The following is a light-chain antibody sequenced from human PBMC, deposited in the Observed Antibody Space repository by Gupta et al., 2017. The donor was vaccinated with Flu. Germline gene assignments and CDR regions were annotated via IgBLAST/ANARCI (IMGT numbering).Light chain of an antibody. CDR3: SSYAGSNNWV. Sequence: QSAPTQPPSASGSPGPAVTISCTGTSSDVGGYNYVAWYQQPPVKAPKLMIYEASKRPSWVPDRFSGSKSGSTASLTVSGRQAEDEADYYCSSYAGSNNWVFGGGTKLTVL. CDR2: EAS. J-gene: IGLJ3*02. CDR1: SSDVGGYNY. V-gene: IGLV2-8*01.